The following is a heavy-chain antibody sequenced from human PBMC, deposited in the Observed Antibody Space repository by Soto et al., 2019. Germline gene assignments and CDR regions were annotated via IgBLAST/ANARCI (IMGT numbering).Heavy chain of an antibody. Sequence: ASVKVSCKASGYTFTGHYMHWVRQAPGQGLEWMGWINPNSGGTNYAQKFQGRVTMTRDTSISTAYMELSRLRSDDTAVYYCARGGPSIAARPYYYYGMDVRGKGTTVTVSS. CDR1: GYTFTGHY. D-gene: IGHD6-6*01. CDR3: ARGGPSIAARPYYYYGMDV. J-gene: IGHJ6*04. V-gene: IGHV1-2*02. CDR2: INPNSGGT.